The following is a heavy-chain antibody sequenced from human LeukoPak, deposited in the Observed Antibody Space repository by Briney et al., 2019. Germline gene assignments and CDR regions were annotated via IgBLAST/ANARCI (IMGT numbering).Heavy chain of an antibody. CDR1: GFTFDDYA. J-gene: IGHJ4*02. CDR2: ISRNSVSI. V-gene: IGHV3-9*01. CDR3: ARENEWYYYDSSGYYYDY. D-gene: IGHD3-22*01. Sequence: GRSLRLSCAASGFTFDDYAMHWVRQAPGKGLEWVSGISRNSVSIGYADFVKGRFTISRDNAKNSLYLQMNSLRAEDTAVYYCARENEWYYYDSSGYYYDYWGQGALVTVSS.